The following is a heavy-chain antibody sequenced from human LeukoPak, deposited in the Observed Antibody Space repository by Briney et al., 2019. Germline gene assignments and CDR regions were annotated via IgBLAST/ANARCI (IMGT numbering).Heavy chain of an antibody. V-gene: IGHV3-30*18. J-gene: IGHJ3*02. CDR2: ISYDGSNK. Sequence: GGSLRLSCAASGFTFSSYVMHWVRQAPGKGLEWVAVISYDGSNKYYADSVKGRFTISRDNSKNTLYLQMNSLRAEDTAVYYCAKEIRRYSSSWYGNDAFDIWGQGTMVTVSS. CDR3: AKEIRRYSSSWYGNDAFDI. D-gene: IGHD6-13*01. CDR1: GFTFSSYV.